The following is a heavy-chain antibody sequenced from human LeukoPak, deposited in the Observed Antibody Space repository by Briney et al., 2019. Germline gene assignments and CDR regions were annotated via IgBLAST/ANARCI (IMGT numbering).Heavy chain of an antibody. J-gene: IGHJ4*02. CDR1: GGSISSSSYY. CDR2: INHSGST. CDR3: ARVRRSTMIVVVDY. Sequence: TSETLSLTCTVSGGSISSSSYYWSWIRQPPGKGLEWIGEINHSGSTNYNPSLKSRVTISVDTSKNQFSLKLSSVTAADTAVYYCARVRRSTMIVVVDYWGQGTLVTVSS. V-gene: IGHV4-39*07. D-gene: IGHD3-22*01.